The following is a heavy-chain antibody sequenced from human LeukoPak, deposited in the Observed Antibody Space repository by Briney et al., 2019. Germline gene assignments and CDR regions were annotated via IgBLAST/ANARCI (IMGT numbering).Heavy chain of an antibody. CDR2: LYYSATT. CDR3: AKTALGITFGGVIVPLDY. CDR1: GGSISSSSYY. J-gene: IGHJ4*02. V-gene: IGHV4-39*07. Sequence: PSETLSLTCTVSGGSISSSSYYWVWIRQPPGKGLEWLGSLYYSATTFYNPSLKSRATISVDTSKNQFSLKLSSVTAADTAVYYCAKTALGITFGGVIVPLDYWGQGTLVTVSS. D-gene: IGHD3-16*02.